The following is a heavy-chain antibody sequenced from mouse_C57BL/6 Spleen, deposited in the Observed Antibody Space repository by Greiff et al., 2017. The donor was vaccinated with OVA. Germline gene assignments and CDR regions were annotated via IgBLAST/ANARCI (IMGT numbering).Heavy chain of an antibody. V-gene: IGHV1-54*01. CDR2: INPGSGGT. J-gene: IGHJ1*03. D-gene: IGHD2-14*01. Sequence: QVQLQQSGAELVRPGTSVKVSCKASGYAFTNYLIEWVKQRPGQGLEWIGVINPGSGGTNYNEKFKGKATLTADKSSSTAYMQLSSLTSEDSAVYFCARSGTPGYFDVWSTGTTVTVSS. CDR1: GYAFTNYL. CDR3: ARSGTPGYFDV.